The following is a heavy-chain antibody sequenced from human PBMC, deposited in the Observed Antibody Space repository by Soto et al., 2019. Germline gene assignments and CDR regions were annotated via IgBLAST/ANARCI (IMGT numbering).Heavy chain of an antibody. Sequence: GGSLRLSCAASGFTFSSYSMNWVRQAPGKGLEWVSSISSSSSYIYYADSVKGRFTISRDNAKNSLYLQMNSLRAEDTAVYYCARDLWLGESLQILYYYYGMDVWGQGTTVTVSS. D-gene: IGHD3-10*01. CDR1: GFTFSSYS. V-gene: IGHV3-21*01. J-gene: IGHJ6*02. CDR3: ARDLWLGESLQILYYYYGMDV. CDR2: ISSSSSYI.